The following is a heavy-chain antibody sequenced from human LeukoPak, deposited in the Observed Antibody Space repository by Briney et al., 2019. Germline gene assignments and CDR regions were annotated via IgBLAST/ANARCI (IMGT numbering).Heavy chain of an antibody. CDR2: INYSGST. J-gene: IGHJ3*02. V-gene: IGHV4-59*12. CDR3: ARETIDITVIVVVRMGDAFDI. Sequence: PSETLSLTCSVSGGSISSYYWSWIRQPPGKGLEWIGYINYSGSTKYNPSLKSRVTISVDTSKNQFSLKLTSVTAADTAVYYCARETIDITVIVVVRMGDAFDIWGQGTVVTVSS. D-gene: IGHD3-22*01. CDR1: GGSISSYY.